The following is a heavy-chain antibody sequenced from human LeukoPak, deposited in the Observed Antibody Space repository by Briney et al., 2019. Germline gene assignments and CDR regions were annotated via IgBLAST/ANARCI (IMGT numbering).Heavy chain of an antibody. CDR3: ARIGYGDYQYYFDY. Sequence: SSETLSLTCTVSGGSISSGDYYWSWIRQPPGKGLEWIGYIYYSGSTYYNPSLKSRVTISVDTSKNQFSLKLSSVTAADTAVYYCARIGYGDYQYYFDYWGQGTLVTVSS. V-gene: IGHV4-30-4*01. J-gene: IGHJ4*02. D-gene: IGHD4-17*01. CDR2: IYYSGST. CDR1: GGSISSGDYY.